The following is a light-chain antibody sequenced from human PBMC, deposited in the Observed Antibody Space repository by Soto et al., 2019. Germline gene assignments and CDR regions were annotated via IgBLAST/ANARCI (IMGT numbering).Light chain of an antibody. CDR1: QGMSSF. CDR2: AAS. Sequence: DIQLTQSPSFLSASVGDRVTITCRASQGMSSFLTWSQQQPGKAPNLLIYAASTLESGVPSRFSGSGSGTEFTLTISSLQPEDFATYYCQQVHSSPLTFGGGTKVEIK. V-gene: IGKV1-9*01. CDR3: QQVHSSPLT. J-gene: IGKJ4*01.